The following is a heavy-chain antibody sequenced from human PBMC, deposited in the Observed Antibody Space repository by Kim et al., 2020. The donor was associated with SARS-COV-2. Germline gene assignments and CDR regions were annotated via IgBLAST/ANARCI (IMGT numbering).Heavy chain of an antibody. J-gene: IGHJ6*03. CDR1: GGSISSYY. V-gene: IGHV4-59*08. D-gene: IGHD3-10*01. Sequence: SETLSLTCTVSGGSISSYYWSWIRQPPGKGLEWIGYIYYSGSTNYNPSLKSRVTISVDTSKNQFSLKLSSVTAADTAVYYCARRFGTDNYYYYYYMDVWGKGTTVTVSS. CDR2: IYYSGST. CDR3: ARRFGTDNYYYYYYMDV.